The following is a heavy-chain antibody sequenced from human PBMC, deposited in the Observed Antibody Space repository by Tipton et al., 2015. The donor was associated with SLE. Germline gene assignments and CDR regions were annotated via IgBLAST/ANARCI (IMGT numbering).Heavy chain of an antibody. CDR2: INHSGST. V-gene: IGHV4-34*01. CDR3: AKDRYCSGGSCMGDYYYMDV. J-gene: IGHJ6*03. D-gene: IGHD2-15*01. Sequence: LRLSCAASGFTFSSYSMNWVRQAPGKGLEWIGEINHSGSTNYNPSLKSRVTISVDTSKNQFSLKLSSVTAADTAVYYCAKDRYCSGGSCMGDYYYMDVWGKGTTVTVSS. CDR1: GFTFSSYS.